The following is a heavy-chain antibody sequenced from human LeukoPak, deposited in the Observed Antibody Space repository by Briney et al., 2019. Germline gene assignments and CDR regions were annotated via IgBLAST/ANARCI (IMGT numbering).Heavy chain of an antibody. CDR2: IYYTGST. J-gene: IGHJ4*02. V-gene: IGHV4-59*08. Sequence: NASETLSLTCTVSGSSISSYYWTWVRQPPGKGLEYIGYIYYTGSTNSSPSLKSRVTISLDTSKNQFSLKLNSVTAADTAVYYCARHPIFGGTNVYAFDYWGQGTLVTVSS. CDR3: ARHPIFGGTNVYAFDY. CDR1: GSSISSYY. D-gene: IGHD2-8*01.